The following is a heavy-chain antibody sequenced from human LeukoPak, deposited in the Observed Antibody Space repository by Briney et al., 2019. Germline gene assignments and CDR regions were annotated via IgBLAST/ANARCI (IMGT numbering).Heavy chain of an antibody. CDR3: ARDQEGFDY. J-gene: IGHJ4*02. CDR1: GYTCTSNY. CDR2: IYPRDGST. Sequence: ASVKVSCKASGYTCTSNYIHWVRQAPGQGLEWMGMIYPRDGSTSYAQKFQGRVTVTRDTSTSTVHMELSGLRSEDTAVYYCARDQEGFDYWGQGTLVTVSS. V-gene: IGHV1-46*01.